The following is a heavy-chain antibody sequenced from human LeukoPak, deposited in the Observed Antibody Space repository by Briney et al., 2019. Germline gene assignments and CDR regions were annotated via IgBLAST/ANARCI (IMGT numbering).Heavy chain of an antibody. CDR1: GFTFSSYG. Sequence: PGRSLRLSCAASGFTFSSYGMHWVRQAPGKGLEWVAVIWYDGSNKYYADSVKGRFTISRDNSKNTLYLQMNSLRVEDTAVYYCASPRSGGYFDYWGQGTLVTVSS. V-gene: IGHV3-33*01. J-gene: IGHJ4*02. D-gene: IGHD3-10*01. CDR2: IWYDGSNK. CDR3: ASPRSGGYFDY.